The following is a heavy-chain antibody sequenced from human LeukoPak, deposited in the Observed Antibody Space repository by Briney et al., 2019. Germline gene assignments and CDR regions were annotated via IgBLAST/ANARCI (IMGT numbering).Heavy chain of an antibody. CDR3: ARRGLLEWSTPWFDP. V-gene: IGHV4-39*01. D-gene: IGHD3-3*01. CDR1: GFTFSSYA. CDR2: IYYSGST. Sequence: PGGSLRLSCAASGFTFSSYAMSWVRQAPGKGLEWIGSIYYSGSTYYNPSLKSRVTISVDTSKNQFSLKLSSVTAADTAVYYCARRGLLEWSTPWFDPWGQGTLVTVSS. J-gene: IGHJ5*02.